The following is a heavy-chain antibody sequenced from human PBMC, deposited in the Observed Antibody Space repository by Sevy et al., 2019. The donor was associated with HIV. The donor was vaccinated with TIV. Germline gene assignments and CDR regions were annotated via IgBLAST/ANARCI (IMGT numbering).Heavy chain of an antibody. Sequence: GGSLRLSCGASGFIFGKNWMGWVRQAPGKGLEWVATIKEDGSVKYYVSSVKGRFIASRDNGKNCLFLQMNSLRDEDMAVYYCVLRRGGYWGQGVLVTVSS. D-gene: IGHD3-16*01. CDR1: GFIFGKNW. V-gene: IGHV3-7*01. J-gene: IGHJ4*02. CDR3: VLRRGGY. CDR2: IKEDGSVK.